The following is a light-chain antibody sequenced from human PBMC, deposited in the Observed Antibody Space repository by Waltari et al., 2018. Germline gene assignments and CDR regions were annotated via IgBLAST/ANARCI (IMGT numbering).Light chain of an antibody. V-gene: IGKV3-20*01. CDR2: DTS. J-gene: IGKJ4*01. CDR3: QQYDISPLT. CDR1: QTVRATY. Sequence: EIVLTQSPGTLSLSPGERATLSCRASQTVRATYLAWYQQKPGQAPTLVIHDTSSRATGIPDRVSGSGSGTDFSLTISSLEPEDFAVYYCQQYDISPLTFGGGTKVETK.